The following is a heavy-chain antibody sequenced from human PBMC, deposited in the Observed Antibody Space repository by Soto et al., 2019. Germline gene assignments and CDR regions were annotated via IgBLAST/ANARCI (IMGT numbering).Heavy chain of an antibody. D-gene: IGHD2-21*01. CDR2: ITNNANVYAT. CDR1: GFTFNIAA. Sequence: EVQLVDSGGGLVQPGGSLKLSCAASGFTFNIAAIHWVHQASGKALEWVGLITNNANVYATAYAPSVKGRITVSRDDSKNMAFLQMNSLTTKVTALYYCASQGVALELGFWGQGALVTVSS. CDR3: ASQGVALELGF. V-gene: IGHV3-73*01. J-gene: IGHJ4*02.